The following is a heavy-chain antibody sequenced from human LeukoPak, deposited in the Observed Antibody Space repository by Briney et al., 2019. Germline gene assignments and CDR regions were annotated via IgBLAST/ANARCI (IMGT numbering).Heavy chain of an antibody. CDR3: VRESEYYFDHSASFDY. Sequence: GGSLRLSCAASGSTFTAYLIHWVRQAPGKGLEWVAVMSSDGNAMFYADSVKGRFTISRDNSKNTLCLQMNSLRAEDTAVYYCVRESEYYFDHSASFDYWGQGTLVTVSS. D-gene: IGHD3-22*01. V-gene: IGHV3-30-3*01. CDR1: GSTFTAYL. CDR2: MSSDGNAM. J-gene: IGHJ4*02.